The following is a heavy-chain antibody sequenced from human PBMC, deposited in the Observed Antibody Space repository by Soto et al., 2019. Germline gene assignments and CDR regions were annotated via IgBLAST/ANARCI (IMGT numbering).Heavy chain of an antibody. D-gene: IGHD2-21*02. V-gene: IGHV1-69*13. Sequence: GASVKVSCKASGGTFSSYAISWVRQAPGQGLEWMGGIIPIFGTANYAQKFQGRVTITADESTSTAYMELSRMRFADTAVYCCARRPIVVVTAHWGHDFYICGAVT. CDR1: GGTFSSYA. J-gene: IGHJ3*02. CDR2: IIPIFGTA. CDR3: ARRPIVVVTAHWGHDFYI.